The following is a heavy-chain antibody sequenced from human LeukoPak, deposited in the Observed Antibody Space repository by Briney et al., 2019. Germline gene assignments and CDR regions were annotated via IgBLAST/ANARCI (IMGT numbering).Heavy chain of an antibody. CDR2: INQHGREQ. J-gene: IGHJ4*02. V-gene: IGHV3-7*04. CDR3: TGGALDY. Sequence: RGSLRLSCAASGSTFSDYWMSWVRQAPGQGLEWVAKINQHGREQHFVDSVKGRFTISRDNAKNSLFLQMDSLRAEDTAVYYCTGGALDYWGQGALVTVSS. CDR1: GSTFSDYW.